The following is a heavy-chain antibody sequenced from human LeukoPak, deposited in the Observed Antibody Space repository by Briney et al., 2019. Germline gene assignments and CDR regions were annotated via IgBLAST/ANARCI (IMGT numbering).Heavy chain of an antibody. J-gene: IGHJ4*02. CDR3: ARDFGYGGNQYFDY. CDR1: GGSISSGGYY. CDR2: IYYSGST. D-gene: IGHD4-23*01. Sequence: ASETLSLTCTVSGGSISSGGYYWSWIRQHPGKGLEWIGYIYYSGSTYYNPSLKSRVTISVDTSKNQFSLKLSSVTAADTAVYYCARDFGYGGNQYFDYWGQGTLVTVSS. V-gene: IGHV4-31*03.